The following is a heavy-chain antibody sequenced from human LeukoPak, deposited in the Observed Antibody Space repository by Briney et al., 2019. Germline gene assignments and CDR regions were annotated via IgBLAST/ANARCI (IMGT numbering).Heavy chain of an antibody. J-gene: IGHJ3*02. CDR3: SRGRGVHASFDI. D-gene: IGHD2-8*01. CDR1: GYTFTSYG. Sequence: ASVKVSCNASGYTFTSYGISWVRQAPGQGLEWMGWISAYNGNTNYAQKLQGRVTMTTDTSTSTAYMELSSLKSEDTAVYYCSRGRGVHASFDIWGQGTMVAVSS. V-gene: IGHV1-18*01. CDR2: ISAYNGNT.